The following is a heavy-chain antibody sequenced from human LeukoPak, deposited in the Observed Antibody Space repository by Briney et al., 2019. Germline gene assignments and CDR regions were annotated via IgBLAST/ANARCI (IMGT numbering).Heavy chain of an antibody. V-gene: IGHV3-43D*03. Sequence: GGSLRLSCAASGYTFDDYAMHWVRQAPGKGLEWVSLIIWDGGSTYYADSVKGRFTISRDNSKNSLYLQMNSLRAEDTALYYCAKDRDIAAAGTGYFDYWGQGTLVTVSS. CDR2: IIWDGGST. J-gene: IGHJ4*02. D-gene: IGHD6-13*01. CDR3: AKDRDIAAAGTGYFDY. CDR1: GYTFDDYA.